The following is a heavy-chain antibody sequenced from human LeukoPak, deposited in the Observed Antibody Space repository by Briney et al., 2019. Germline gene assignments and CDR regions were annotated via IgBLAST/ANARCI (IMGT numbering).Heavy chain of an antibody. D-gene: IGHD4-17*01. Sequence: SETLSLTCAVYGGSFSVYYWSWIRQPPGKGLEWIGEINHSGSTNYNPSLKSRVTISVDTSKNQFSLKLSSVTAADTAVYYCARGFPSDYTQSPYYYGMDVWGQGTTVTVSS. CDR3: ARGFPSDYTQSPYYYGMDV. CDR1: GGSFSVYY. CDR2: INHSGST. J-gene: IGHJ6*02. V-gene: IGHV4-34*01.